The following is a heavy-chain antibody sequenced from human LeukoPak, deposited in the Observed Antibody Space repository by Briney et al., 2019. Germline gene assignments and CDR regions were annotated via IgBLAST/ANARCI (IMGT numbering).Heavy chain of an antibody. V-gene: IGHV3-9*01. D-gene: IGHD2-8*01. CDR3: AKGGHALDY. CDR1: GFTFDDYA. Sequence: PAGRSLRLSCAASGFTFDDYAMHWVRHAPGKGLEWVSGISWNSGSIGYADSVKGRFNISRDNAKNSLYLQMNSLRAEDTALYYCAKGGHALDYWGQGTLVTVSS. J-gene: IGHJ4*02. CDR2: ISWNSGSI.